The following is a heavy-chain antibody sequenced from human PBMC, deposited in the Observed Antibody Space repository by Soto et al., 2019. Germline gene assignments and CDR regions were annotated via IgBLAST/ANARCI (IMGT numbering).Heavy chain of an antibody. J-gene: IGHJ4*02. V-gene: IGHV4-30-4*01. CDR3: ARARYDSSGYYYERY. Sequence: QVQLQESGPGLVKPSQNLSLTCTVSGGSISSGDYYWSWIRQPPGKVLEWIGYIYYSGSTYYNPSLKSRVTISVDTSKNQFSLKLSSVTAADTAVYYCARARYDSSGYYYERYWGQGTLVTVSS. D-gene: IGHD3-22*01. CDR2: IYYSGST. CDR1: GGSISSGDYY.